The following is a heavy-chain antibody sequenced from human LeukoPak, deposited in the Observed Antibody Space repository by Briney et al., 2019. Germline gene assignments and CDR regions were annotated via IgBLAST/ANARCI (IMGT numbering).Heavy chain of an antibody. CDR3: ARHGRDEQLLWFGELLYLFDY. D-gene: IGHD3-10*01. CDR2: IYYRWST. Sequence: SETLSLTCAVSGGSISSYYWSWIRQPPGKGLEWIGYIYYRWSTNYNPSLKSRVNISVDTSKNQFSLKLSSVTAADTAVYYCARHGRDEQLLWFGELLYLFDYWGQGTLVTVSS. CDR1: GGSISSYY. J-gene: IGHJ4*02. V-gene: IGHV4-59*01.